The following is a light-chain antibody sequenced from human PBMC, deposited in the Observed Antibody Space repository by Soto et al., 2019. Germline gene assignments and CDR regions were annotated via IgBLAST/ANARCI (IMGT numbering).Light chain of an antibody. V-gene: IGLV3-21*02. CDR1: NIGSKS. J-gene: IGLJ1*01. Sequence: SCERSHPTSVPLAPGHTARITCGGNNIGSKSVHWYQQKPGQAPVLVVYDDSDRPSGIPERFSGSNSGNTATLTISRVEAGDEAEYYCQVWDSSSDPHYVFGTGTKVTVL. CDR2: DDS. CDR3: QVWDSSSDPHYV.